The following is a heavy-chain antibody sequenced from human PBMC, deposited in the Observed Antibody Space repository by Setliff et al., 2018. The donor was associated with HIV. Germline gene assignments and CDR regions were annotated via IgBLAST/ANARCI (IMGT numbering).Heavy chain of an antibody. V-gene: IGHV1-2*02. J-gene: IGHJ4*02. D-gene: IGHD3-3*01. CDR2: INPKSGGT. CDR3: AALTGVKSFDFLEYLLYDY. Sequence: ASVKVSCKAPGYTFTAYYIHWVRQAPGQGLEWMGWINPKSGGTNYAQKFQGRVTMSSDTSISTAYMELGRLRSDDTAVYYCAALTGVKSFDFLEYLLYDYWGQGTQVTVSS. CDR1: GYTFTAYY.